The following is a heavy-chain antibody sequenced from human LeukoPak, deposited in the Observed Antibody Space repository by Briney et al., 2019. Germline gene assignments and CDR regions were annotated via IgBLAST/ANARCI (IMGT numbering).Heavy chain of an antibody. CDR3: AGESFDF. CDR1: GFSFSNYA. J-gene: IGHJ3*01. Sequence: PGRSLRLSCAASGFSFSNYAMDWVRQAPGKGLEWVAVISKDGSMKYYSDSVKVRFTVSRDNSIHTLYLEMKSLKTEDTAVYYCAGESFDFWSQGTMVTVSS. CDR2: ISKDGSMK. V-gene: IGHV3-30*04.